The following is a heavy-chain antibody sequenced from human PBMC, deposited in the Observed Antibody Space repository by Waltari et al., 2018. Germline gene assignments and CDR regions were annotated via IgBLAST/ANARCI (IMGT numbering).Heavy chain of an antibody. CDR1: GFSLSTSGVG. D-gene: IGHD3-3*01. V-gene: IGHV2-5*01. CDR3: ANSKSGRGFLEWLPRYYYYGMDV. CDR2: IYWNDDT. J-gene: IGHJ6*02. Sequence: QITLKESGPTLVKPTQTLTLTCTFSGFSLSTSGVGVGWIRQPPGKALEWLALIYWNDDTRYSPSMKRRLTTTKDTPKNQVVLTMTNTDPVDTATYYCANSKSGRGFLEWLPRYYYYGMDVWGQGTTVTVSS.